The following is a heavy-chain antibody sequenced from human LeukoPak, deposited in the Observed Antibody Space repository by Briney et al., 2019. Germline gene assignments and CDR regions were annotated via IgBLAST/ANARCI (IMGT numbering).Heavy chain of an antibody. V-gene: IGHV3-7*03. Sequence: PGGSLRLSCAASGFTFSSYWMHWVRQAPGKGLEWVANIKHDGSDEYYVDSMKGRFTISRDNAKNSLYLQMSNLRAEDTAVYYCARRIHYYHTGGHFFDSWGQGTLLTVSS. J-gene: IGHJ4*02. CDR3: ARRIHYYHTGGHFFDS. CDR2: IKHDGSDE. D-gene: IGHD3-22*01. CDR1: GFTFSSYW.